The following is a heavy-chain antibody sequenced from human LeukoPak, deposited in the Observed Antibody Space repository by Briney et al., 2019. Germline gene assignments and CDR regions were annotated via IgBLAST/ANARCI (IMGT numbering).Heavy chain of an antibody. D-gene: IGHD6-19*01. CDR1: GGPISSSSYY. CDR3: ARDRAKWLANYYYYGMDV. J-gene: IGHJ6*02. V-gene: IGHV4-39*07. CDR2: IYYSGST. Sequence: SETLSLTCTVSGGPISSSSYYWGWIRQPPGKGLEWIGSIYYSGSTYYNPSLKSRVTISVDTSKNQFSLKLSSVTAADTAVYYCARDRAKWLANYYYYGMDVWGQGTTVTVSS.